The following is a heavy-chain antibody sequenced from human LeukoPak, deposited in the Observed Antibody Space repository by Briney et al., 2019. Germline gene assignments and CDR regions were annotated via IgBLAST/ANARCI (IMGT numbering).Heavy chain of an antibody. D-gene: IGHD3-10*01. Sequence: SETLSLTCTVSGGSISSYDWSWIWQPPGKGLEWIAYIYSSGSTNYNPSLKSRVTRSVDTSKNQFSLKLSSVTAADSAVYYCARLNYGRRDYYYYYYMDVWGKGTTVTVSS. CDR3: ARLNYGRRDYYYYYYMDV. J-gene: IGHJ6*03. V-gene: IGHV4-4*09. CDR1: GGSISSYD. CDR2: IYSSGST.